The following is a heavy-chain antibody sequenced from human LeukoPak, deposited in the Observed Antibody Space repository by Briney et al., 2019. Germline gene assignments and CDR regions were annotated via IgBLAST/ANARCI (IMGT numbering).Heavy chain of an antibody. CDR2: ISSSGSTI. Sequence: GGSLRLSCAASGFTFSDYYMSWIRQAPGKGLERVSYISSSGSTIYYADSVKGRFTISRDNAKNSLYLQMNSLRAEDTAVYYCARSTMVVTRGWYFDLWGRGTLVTVSS. CDR3: ARSTMVVTRGWYFDL. V-gene: IGHV3-11*04. J-gene: IGHJ2*01. CDR1: GFTFSDYY. D-gene: IGHD4-23*01.